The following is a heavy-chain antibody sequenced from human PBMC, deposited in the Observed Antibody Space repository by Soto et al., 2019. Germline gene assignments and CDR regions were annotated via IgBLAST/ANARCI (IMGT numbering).Heavy chain of an antibody. CDR3: ATSKTGYAFDI. D-gene: IGHD7-27*01. Sequence: GGSLRLSCAASGFTVSSNYMSWVRQAPGKGLEWVSVIYSGGSTYYADSVKGRFTISRHNSKNTLYLQMNSVRAEDTSVYSCATSKTGYAFDIWGQGTMVTVSS. J-gene: IGHJ3*02. CDR1: GFTVSSNY. V-gene: IGHV3-53*04. CDR2: IYSGGST.